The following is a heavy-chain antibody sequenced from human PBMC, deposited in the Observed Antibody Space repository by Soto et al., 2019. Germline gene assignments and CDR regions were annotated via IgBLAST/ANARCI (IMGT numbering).Heavy chain of an antibody. CDR3: AKGKAAGPRETSSWFDP. Sequence: HPGGSLRLSCAASGFTFSSYAMSWVRQAPGKGLEWVSAISGSGGITYYADSVKGRFTISRDNSKNTLYLQMNSLRAEDTAVYYCAKGKAAGPRETSSWFDPWGQGTLVTVSS. D-gene: IGHD6-13*01. CDR1: GFTFSSYA. CDR2: ISGSGGIT. J-gene: IGHJ5*02. V-gene: IGHV3-23*01.